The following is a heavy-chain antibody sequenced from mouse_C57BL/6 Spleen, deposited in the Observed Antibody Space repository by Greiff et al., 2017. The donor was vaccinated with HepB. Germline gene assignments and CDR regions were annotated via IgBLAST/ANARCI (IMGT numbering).Heavy chain of an antibody. Sequence: QVQLQQSGAELARPGASVKMSCKASGYTFTSYTMHWVKQRPGQGLEWIGYINPSSGYTKYNQKFKDKATLTADKSSSTAYMQLSSLTSEDSAVYYCARGKVVDWYFDVWGTGTTVTVSS. J-gene: IGHJ1*03. CDR3: ARGKVVDWYFDV. CDR1: GYTFTSYT. CDR2: INPSSGYT. V-gene: IGHV1-4*01. D-gene: IGHD1-1*01.